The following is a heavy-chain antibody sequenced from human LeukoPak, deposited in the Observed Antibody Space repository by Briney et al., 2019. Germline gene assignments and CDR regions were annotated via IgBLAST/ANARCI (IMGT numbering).Heavy chain of an antibody. CDR2: INHSGST. CDR3: ARMEATTTYYYYYYGMDV. CDR1: GGSFSGYY. V-gene: IGHV4-34*01. D-gene: IGHD5-12*01. J-gene: IGHJ6*02. Sequence: PSETLSLTCAVYGGSFSGYYWSWIRQPPGKGLEWIGEINHSGSTNYNPSLKSRVTISVDTSKNQFSLKLSSVTAADTAVYYCARMEATTTYYYYYYGMDVWGQGTTVTVSS.